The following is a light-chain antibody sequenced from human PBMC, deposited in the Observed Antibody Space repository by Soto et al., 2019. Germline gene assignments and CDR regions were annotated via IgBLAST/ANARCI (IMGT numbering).Light chain of an antibody. CDR3: QLYSKSPRKIT. CDR1: QSVSSY. CDR2: DAS. Sequence: IVLTQYPASLSVSPGERATLSCRASQSVSSYLAWYQQKPGQAPRLLIYDASNRATGIPARFSGSGSGTDCTRTISRLKPEEFAGYYCQLYSKSPRKITFGQGTRLEIK. J-gene: IGKJ5*01. V-gene: IGKV3-11*01.